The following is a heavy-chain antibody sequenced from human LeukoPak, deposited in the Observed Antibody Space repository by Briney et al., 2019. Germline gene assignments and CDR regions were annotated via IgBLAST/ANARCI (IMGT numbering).Heavy chain of an antibody. CDR3: ARDSSHIVVVPAAMEAFDI. CDR1: GFTFSDYN. V-gene: IGHV3-11*01. J-gene: IGHJ3*02. CDR2: ISRSGSTK. Sequence: GGSLRLSCAASGFTFSDYNMRWIRQAPGKGLEWVSSISRSGSTKYYADSVKGRFTISRDNAKNSLCLQMNSLRAEDTAVYYCARDSSHIVVVPAAMEAFDIWGQGTMVTVSS. D-gene: IGHD2-2*01.